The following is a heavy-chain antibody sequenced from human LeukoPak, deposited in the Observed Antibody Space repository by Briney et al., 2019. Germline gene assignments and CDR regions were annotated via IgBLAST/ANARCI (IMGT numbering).Heavy chain of an antibody. CDR2: ISYDGSNK. CDR1: GFTFSSYA. D-gene: IGHD6-13*01. CDR3: ARVGRGSSWYYYYYGMDV. J-gene: IGHJ6*02. Sequence: GGSLRLSCAASGFTFSSYAMHWVRQAPGKGLEWVAVISYDGSNKYYADSVKGRFTISRDNSKNTLYLQMNSLRAEDTAVYYCARVGRGSSWYYYYYGMDVWGQGTTVTVSS. V-gene: IGHV3-30*04.